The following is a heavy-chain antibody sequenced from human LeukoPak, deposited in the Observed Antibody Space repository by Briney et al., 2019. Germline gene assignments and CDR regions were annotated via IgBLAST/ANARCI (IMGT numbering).Heavy chain of an antibody. CDR2: IVVGSGNT. CDR1: GCTFTSSA. CDR3: AAARITNTGHWGVYGMDV. Sequence: SVKVSCKSYGCTFTSSAMQGVGQARGQRLAWIGWIVVGSGNTNYAQKFQERVTITRDMSTSTAYMELSSLRSEDTAVYYCAAARITNTGHWGVYGMDVWGQGTTVTVSS. V-gene: IGHV1-58*02. D-gene: IGHD3-16*01. J-gene: IGHJ6*02.